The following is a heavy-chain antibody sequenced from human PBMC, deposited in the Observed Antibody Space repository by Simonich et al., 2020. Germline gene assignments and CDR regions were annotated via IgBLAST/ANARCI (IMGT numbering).Heavy chain of an antibody. J-gene: IGHJ6*02. Sequence: QVQLVESGGGVVKPGRSLRLSCAASGFTFSSYGMHWVSLAPGRGLEWGAVIWYEGSIEYYAVSLKGRFTISRDNSKNTLYLQMNSLRAEDTAMYYCAKESTVSRWDYYYGMDVWGQGTTVTVSS. D-gene: IGHD4-17*01. CDR3: AKESTVSRWDYYYGMDV. CDR1: GFTFSSYG. V-gene: IGHV3-30*18. CDR2: IWYEGSIE.